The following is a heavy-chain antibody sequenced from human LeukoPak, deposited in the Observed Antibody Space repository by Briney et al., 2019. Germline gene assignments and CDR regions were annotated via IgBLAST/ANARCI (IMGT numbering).Heavy chain of an antibody. CDR2: IHWNGGST. CDR1: GFTFDDYG. CDR3: AKDAAANVDYPYYFDY. V-gene: IGHV3-20*04. Sequence: GGSLRLSCAASGFTFDDYGMSWVRQAPGKGLEWVSGIHWNGGSTGYADSAKGRFTISRDNSRTTLYLLMNSLRAEDTAVYYCAKDAAANVDYPYYFDYWGQGALVTVSS. D-gene: IGHD4-11*01. J-gene: IGHJ4*02.